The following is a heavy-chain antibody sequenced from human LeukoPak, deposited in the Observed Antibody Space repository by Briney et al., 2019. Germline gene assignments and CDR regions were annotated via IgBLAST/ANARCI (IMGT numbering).Heavy chain of an antibody. Sequence: GGSLRLSCAASGFTFSSYGMHWVGQAPGKGLGWVSIIPYDGSNKYYADSVKGRFTISRDNSKTTLYLQMNSLRAEDTAVYYCAKDLYPYDSSGYHFDYWGQGTLVTVSS. J-gene: IGHJ4*02. V-gene: IGHV3-30*18. D-gene: IGHD3-22*01. CDR3: AKDLYPYDSSGYHFDY. CDR2: IPYDGSNK. CDR1: GFTFSSYG.